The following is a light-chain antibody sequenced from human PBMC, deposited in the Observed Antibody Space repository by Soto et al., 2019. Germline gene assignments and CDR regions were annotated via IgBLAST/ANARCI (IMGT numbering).Light chain of an antibody. Sequence: DIQMTQSPSTLSASVGDTVTIICRANQTISTWLAWYQQKPGEAPKLLIYRASTLQTGVPARFSGSGSGTEFTLTISSLQPDDFATEYCQQYRTYSRTFGQGTKVDI. J-gene: IGKJ1*01. CDR3: QQYRTYSRT. V-gene: IGKV1-5*02. CDR1: QTISTW. CDR2: RAS.